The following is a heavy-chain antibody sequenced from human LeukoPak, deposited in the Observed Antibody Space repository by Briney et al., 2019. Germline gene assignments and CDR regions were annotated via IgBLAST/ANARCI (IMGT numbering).Heavy chain of an antibody. CDR2: IYSAGGT. Sequence: GGSLTLSCAASGFTVSNNYMSWVRRAAGKGLEWVALIYSAGGTYYADSVKGRFTISRDNSKNTLHLQMNSLRAEDTAVYYCVRNSGELGAWGQATLVTVSS. CDR1: GFTVSNNY. V-gene: IGHV3-53*01. CDR3: VRNSGELGA. J-gene: IGHJ5*02. D-gene: IGHD2-21*01.